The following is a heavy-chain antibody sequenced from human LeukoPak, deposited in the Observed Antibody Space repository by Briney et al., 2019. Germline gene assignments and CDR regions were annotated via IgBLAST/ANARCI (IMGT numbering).Heavy chain of an antibody. V-gene: IGHV1-18*01. CDR1: GGTFSSYA. CDR2: ISAYNGNI. Sequence: ASVKVSCKASGGTFSSYAISWVRQAPGQGLEWMGWISAYNGNINYAQKLQGRVTMTTDTSTSTAYMELRSLRSDDTAVYYCARVAINYDILTGYYPWGQGTLVTVSS. J-gene: IGHJ5*02. D-gene: IGHD3-9*01. CDR3: ARVAINYDILTGYYP.